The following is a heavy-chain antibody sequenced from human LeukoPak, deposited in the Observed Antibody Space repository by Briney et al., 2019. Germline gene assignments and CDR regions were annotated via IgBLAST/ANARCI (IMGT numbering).Heavy chain of an antibody. J-gene: IGHJ4*02. Sequence: GGSLRLSCAASGFTFSSYSMNWVRQAPGKGLEWVSIISGSGGSTYYADSVKGRFTISRDNSKNTLYLQMNSLRAEDTAVYYCAKSSSGRNIFDLWGQGTLVTASS. CDR2: ISGSGGST. CDR1: GFTFSSYS. V-gene: IGHV3-23*01. CDR3: AKSSSGRNIFDL. D-gene: IGHD6-19*01.